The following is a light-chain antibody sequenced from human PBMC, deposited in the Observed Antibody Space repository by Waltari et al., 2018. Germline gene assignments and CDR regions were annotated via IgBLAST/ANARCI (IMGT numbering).Light chain of an antibody. V-gene: IGKV3-11*01. Sequence: EIVLTQSPATLSLSPGERATLSCRASQSVRSYLAWYQHKPGQAPMLLIYYASNRATVLPARFSGSRSGTDFTLTISSLEPEDFAVYYCQQRSNWPLTFGQGTKVEIK. CDR3: QQRSNWPLT. J-gene: IGKJ1*01. CDR2: YAS. CDR1: QSVRSY.